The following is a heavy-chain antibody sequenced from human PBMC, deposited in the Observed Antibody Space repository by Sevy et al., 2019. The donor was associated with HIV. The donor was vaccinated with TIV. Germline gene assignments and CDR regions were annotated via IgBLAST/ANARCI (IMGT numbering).Heavy chain of an antibody. CDR3: ARHCTGSSCSHAFDI. Sequence: SETLSLTCAVYGGSFSGYYWRWIRQPPGKGLEWIGEINHSGGTNYNPSLKSRVTISGDTSKNQFSLNLNSVTAADTAVYYCARHCTGSSCSHAFDIWGQGTMVTVSS. D-gene: IGHD2-15*01. V-gene: IGHV4-34*01. J-gene: IGHJ3*02. CDR2: INHSGGT. CDR1: GGSFSGYY.